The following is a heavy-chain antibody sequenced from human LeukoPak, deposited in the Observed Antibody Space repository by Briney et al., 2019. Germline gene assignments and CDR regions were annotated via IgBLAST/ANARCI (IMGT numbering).Heavy chain of an antibody. J-gene: IGHJ6*02. CDR1: GYTFTSYG. CDR3: ASGELLPDGYYYYYGMDV. D-gene: IGHD1-26*01. V-gene: IGHV1-18*01. Sequence: ASVKVSCKASGYTFTSYGISWVRQAPGQGLEWMGWISAYNGNTNYAQKLQGRVTMTTDTSTSTAYMELGSLRSDDTAVYYCASGELLPDGYYYYYGMDVWGQGTTVTVSS. CDR2: ISAYNGNT.